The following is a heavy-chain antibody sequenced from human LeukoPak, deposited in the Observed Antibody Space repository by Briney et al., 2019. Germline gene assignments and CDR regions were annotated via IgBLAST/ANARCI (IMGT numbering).Heavy chain of an antibody. CDR3: ARNYGDLGYYYMDV. J-gene: IGHJ6*03. CDR2: IYYSGST. Sequence: PSETLSLTCTVSGGSISSGDYYWSWIRQPPGKGLEWIGYIYYSGSTYYNPSLKSRVTISVDTSKNQFSLKLSSVTAADTAVYYCARNYGDLGYYYMDVWGKGTTVTVSS. V-gene: IGHV4-30-4*08. CDR1: GGSISSGDYY. D-gene: IGHD4-17*01.